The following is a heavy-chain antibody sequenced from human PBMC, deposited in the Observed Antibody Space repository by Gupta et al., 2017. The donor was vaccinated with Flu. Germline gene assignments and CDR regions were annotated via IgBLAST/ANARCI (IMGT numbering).Heavy chain of an antibody. V-gene: IGHV3-7*01. CDR2: INEDGSTK. D-gene: IGHD5-18*01. J-gene: IGHJ4*02. CDR1: GFTFSRSW. Sequence: EVQLVESGGGLVQPGGSLRLSCAASGFTFSRSWMTWVRQTPGKGLEWVANINEDGSTKNEVDSVKGRFTISRDNAKNSLFLQMERIRAEDTAVYYVASDRAYNCFAYGGQGTMVTVYS. CDR3: ASDRAYNCFAY.